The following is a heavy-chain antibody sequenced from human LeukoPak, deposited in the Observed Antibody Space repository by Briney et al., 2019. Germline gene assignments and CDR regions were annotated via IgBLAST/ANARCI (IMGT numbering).Heavy chain of an antibody. J-gene: IGHJ4*02. CDR2: MNENGRVT. V-gene: IGHV3-74*01. CDR1: GFTFSDSW. Sequence: GGSLRVSCAASGFTFSDSWMHWVRQAPGRGLVWVSRMNENGRVTTYADSVKGRFTISRDNAKNTLYLQMNSLRAEDTAVYYCARALGSREDYWGQGTLVTVSS. CDR3: ARALGSREDY. D-gene: IGHD2-2*01.